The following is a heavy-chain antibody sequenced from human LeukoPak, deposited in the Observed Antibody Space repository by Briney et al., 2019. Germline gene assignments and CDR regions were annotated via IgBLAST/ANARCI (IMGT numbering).Heavy chain of an antibody. V-gene: IGHV1-46*01. J-gene: IGHJ5*02. Sequence: ASVKVSCKASGYSFSSNYMHWVRQAPGQGLEWMGIINPNGGSTNYAQKFQGRVTLTRDMSTSTVYMELSSLRSEDTAVYYCARGGSTGTHWFDPWGQGTLVTVSS. CDR3: ARGGSTGTHWFDP. CDR1: GYSFSSNY. CDR2: INPNGGST. D-gene: IGHD2-8*02.